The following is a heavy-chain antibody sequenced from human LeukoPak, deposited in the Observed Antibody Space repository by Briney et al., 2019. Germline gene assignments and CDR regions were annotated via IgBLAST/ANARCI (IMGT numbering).Heavy chain of an antibody. V-gene: IGHV4-4*07. CDR3: AIDPTSGIAVAMFDY. J-gene: IGHJ4*02. CDR1: GGSISSYY. CDR2: IYTSGST. D-gene: IGHD6-19*01. Sequence: PSETLSLTCTVSGGSISSYYWSWVRQPARKGLEWIGRIYTSGSTNTNPHLKSRVTMSVDTSKNQFSLKLSSVTAADTAVYYCAIDPTSGIAVAMFDYWGQGTLVTVSS.